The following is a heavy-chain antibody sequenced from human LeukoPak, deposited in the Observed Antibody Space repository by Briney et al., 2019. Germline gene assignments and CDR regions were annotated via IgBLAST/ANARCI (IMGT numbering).Heavy chain of an antibody. CDR1: GGSISSYY. V-gene: IGHV4-59*12. J-gene: IGHJ6*02. CDR2: IYYSGST. Sequence: SETLSLTCTVSGGSISSYYWSWIRQPPGKGLEWIGYIYYSGSTYYNPSLKSRVTISVDTSKNQFSLKLSSVTAADTAVYYCAREAYYYDSSGYYLDVWGQGTTVTVSS. D-gene: IGHD3-22*01. CDR3: AREAYYYDSSGYYLDV.